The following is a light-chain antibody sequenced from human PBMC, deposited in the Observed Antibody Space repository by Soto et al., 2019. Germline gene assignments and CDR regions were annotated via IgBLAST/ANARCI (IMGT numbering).Light chain of an antibody. CDR1: SSDVGDYNY. CDR2: DVS. CDR3: SSYTSGSTRV. V-gene: IGLV2-14*01. Sequence: QSALTQPASVSGSPGQSITISCTGTSSDVGDYNYVSWYQQHPGKAPKLMIFDVSNRPSGVSNRFSGYKSGNTASLTISGLQAEDEADFFCSSYTSGSTRVFGTGTKVTVL. J-gene: IGLJ1*01.